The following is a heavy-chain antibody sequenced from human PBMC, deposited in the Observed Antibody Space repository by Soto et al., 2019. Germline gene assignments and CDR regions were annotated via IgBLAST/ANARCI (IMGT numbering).Heavy chain of an antibody. CDR2: ISSDGSST. V-gene: IGHV3-74*01. CDR1: GFTFSSYW. D-gene: IGHD3-3*01. Sequence: GGSLRLSCVASGFTFSSYWMHWVRQAPGKGQVRVSPISSDGSSTKYADSVKGRFTISRDNSKNTLYLQMNSLRAEDTAVYYCAKARAQYYDFWSGYPVDYWGQGTLVTVSS. CDR3: AKARAQYYDFWSGYPVDY. J-gene: IGHJ4*02.